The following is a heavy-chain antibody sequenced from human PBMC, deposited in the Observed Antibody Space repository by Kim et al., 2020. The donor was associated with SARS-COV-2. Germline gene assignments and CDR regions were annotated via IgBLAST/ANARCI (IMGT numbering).Heavy chain of an antibody. CDR3: ARPESKGAPGDPYSSSWYPPLFFDY. V-gene: IGHV3-48*04. Sequence: GGSLRLSCAASGFTFSSYSMNWVRQAPGKGLEWVSYISSSSSTIYYADSVKGRFTISRDNAKNSLYLQMNSLRAEDTAVYYCARPESKGAPGDPYSSSWYPPLFFDYWGQGTLVTVSS. CDR2: ISSSSSTI. D-gene: IGHD6-13*01. CDR1: GFTFSSYS. J-gene: IGHJ4*02.